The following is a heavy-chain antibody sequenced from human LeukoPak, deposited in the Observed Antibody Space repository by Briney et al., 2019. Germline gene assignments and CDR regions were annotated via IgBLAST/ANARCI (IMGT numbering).Heavy chain of an antibody. CDR1: GGSISSGGYY. J-gene: IGHJ3*02. Sequence: SQTLFLTCAVSGGSISSGGYYWSWIRQHPGKGLEWIGYIYYSGSTYYNPSLKSRVTISVDTSKNQFSLKLSSVTAADTAVYYCARNPRPGGGKAFDIWGQGTMVTVSS. CDR3: ARNPRPGGGKAFDI. V-gene: IGHV4-31*11. CDR2: IYYSGST. D-gene: IGHD1-1*01.